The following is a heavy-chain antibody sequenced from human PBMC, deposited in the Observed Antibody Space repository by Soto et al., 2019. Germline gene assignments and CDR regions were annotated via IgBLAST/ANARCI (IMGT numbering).Heavy chain of an antibody. CDR3: ASGRDLFDY. CDR1: GYIFTSYW. Sequence: GESLKISCNGSGYIFTSYWISWVRQMPGKGLEWMGRIDPSDSYTNYSPSFQGHVTISADKSISTAYLQWSSLKASDTAMYYCASGRDLFDYWGQGTLVTVSS. J-gene: IGHJ4*02. CDR2: IDPSDSYT. V-gene: IGHV5-10-1*01.